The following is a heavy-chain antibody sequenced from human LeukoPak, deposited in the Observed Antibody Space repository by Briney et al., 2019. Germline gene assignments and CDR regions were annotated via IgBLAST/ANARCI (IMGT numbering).Heavy chain of an antibody. Sequence: GASVKVSCTVSGYTLTELSMHWVRQAPGKGLEWMGGFDPEDGETIYAQKFQGRVTMTEDTSTDTAYMELCSLRSEDTAVYYCATYYLGGFDPWGQGTLVTVSS. J-gene: IGHJ5*02. V-gene: IGHV1-24*01. D-gene: IGHD1-26*01. CDR2: FDPEDGET. CDR1: GYTLTELS. CDR3: ATYYLGGFDP.